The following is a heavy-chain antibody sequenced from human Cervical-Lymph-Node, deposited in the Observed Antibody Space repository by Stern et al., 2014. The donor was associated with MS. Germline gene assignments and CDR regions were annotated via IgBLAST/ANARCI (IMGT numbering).Heavy chain of an antibody. CDR3: ARDGHYSSTWYIDY. Sequence: QVQLVESGAEVKKPGASVKVSCEASGYTFTASYIHWVRQAPGQGIEWMGCISPNSGGTHYAQKFQGRVTMTSDTSFSTAYMELSSLTSDDTAVYYCARDGHYSSTWYIDYWGQGTLVTVSS. CDR1: GYTFTASY. D-gene: IGHD6-13*01. V-gene: IGHV1-2*02. J-gene: IGHJ4*02. CDR2: ISPNSGGT.